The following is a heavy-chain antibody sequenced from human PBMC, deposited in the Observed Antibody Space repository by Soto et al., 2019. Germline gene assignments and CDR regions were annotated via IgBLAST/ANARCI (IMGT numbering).Heavy chain of an antibody. CDR1: GGTFSSYA. CDR2: IIPIFGTA. D-gene: IGHD6-13*01. V-gene: IGHV1-69*06. Sequence: VASVKVSCKASGGTFSSYAISWVRQAPGQGLEWMGGIIPIFGTANYAQKFQGRVTITADKSTSTAYMELSSLRSEDTAVYYCARAETSRHYYGMDVWGQGTTVTVSS. J-gene: IGHJ6*02. CDR3: ARAETSRHYYGMDV.